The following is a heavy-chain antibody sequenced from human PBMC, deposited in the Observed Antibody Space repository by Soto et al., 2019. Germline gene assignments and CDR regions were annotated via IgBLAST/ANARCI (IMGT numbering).Heavy chain of an antibody. Sequence: PGGSLRLSCAASGFTVSSNYMSWVRQAPGKGLEWVSVIYSGGSTYYADSVKGRFTISRDNSKNTLYLQMNSLRAEDTAVYYCARSDGYNDFYYWGQGTLVTVSS. CDR3: ARSDGYNDFYY. V-gene: IGHV3-53*01. CDR1: GFTVSSNY. D-gene: IGHD5-12*01. CDR2: IYSGGST. J-gene: IGHJ4*02.